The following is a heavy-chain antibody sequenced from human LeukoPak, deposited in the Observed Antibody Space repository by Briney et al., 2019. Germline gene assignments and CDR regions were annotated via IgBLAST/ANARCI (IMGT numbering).Heavy chain of an antibody. V-gene: IGHV4-34*01. CDR2: INYSGST. D-gene: IGHD6-13*01. CDR3: ARLTAGSIAAAGANPDNWFDP. J-gene: IGHJ5*02. CDR1: GGSFSGYY. Sequence: SETLSLTCAVYGGSFSGYYWSWIRQPPGKGLEWIGEINYSGSTNYNPSLKSRVTISVDTSKNQFSLKLSSVTAADTAVYYCARLTAGSIAAAGANPDNWFDPWGQGTLVTVSS.